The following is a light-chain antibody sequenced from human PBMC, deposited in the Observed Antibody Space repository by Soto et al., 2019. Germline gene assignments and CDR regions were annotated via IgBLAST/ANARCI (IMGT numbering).Light chain of an antibody. CDR3: QQCENLPLT. CDR1: QAISNY. CDR2: DAS. J-gene: IGKJ4*01. Sequence: DIQMTQSPSSLSASVGDRVTITCQASQAISNYLNWYQQKPGKAPKLLIYDASNLERGVPSRFSGSGSGTDFTFTISSLQPEDIATYYCQQCENLPLTFGGGTKVEMK. V-gene: IGKV1-33*01.